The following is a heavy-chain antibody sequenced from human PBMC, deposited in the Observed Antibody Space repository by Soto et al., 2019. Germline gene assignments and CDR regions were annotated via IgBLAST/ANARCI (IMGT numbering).Heavy chain of an antibody. CDR2: ISYDGSNK. CDR1: GFTFSSYA. D-gene: IGHD3-10*01. CDR3: ARDITVMVRGVVWAYYYYYGMDV. Sequence: QVQLVESGGGVVQPGRSLRLSCAASGFTFSSYAMHWVRQAPGKGLEWVAVISYDGSNKYYADSVKGRFTISRDNSKNTLYLQMNSLRAEDTAVYYCARDITVMVRGVVWAYYYYYGMDVWGQGTTVTVSS. J-gene: IGHJ6*02. V-gene: IGHV3-30-3*01.